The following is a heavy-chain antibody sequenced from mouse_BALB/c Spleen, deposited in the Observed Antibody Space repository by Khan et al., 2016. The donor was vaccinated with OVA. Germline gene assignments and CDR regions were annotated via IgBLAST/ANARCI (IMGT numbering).Heavy chain of an antibody. D-gene: IGHD2-1*01. CDR3: ARSPYGNFAY. V-gene: IGHV5-9-3*01. CDR1: GFTFSTYA. CDR2: ISSDGDYT. J-gene: IGHJ3*01. Sequence: EVKLLESGGGLVKPGGSLKLSCAASGFTFSTYAMSWVRQTPEKRLEWVATISSDGDYTYYPDNVTGRFTISRDTAKNTLYLQMSSLRSEDTAMYYCARSPYGNFAYWGQATLVTVSA.